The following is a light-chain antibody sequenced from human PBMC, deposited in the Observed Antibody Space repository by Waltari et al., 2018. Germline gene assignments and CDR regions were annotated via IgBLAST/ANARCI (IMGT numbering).Light chain of an antibody. CDR1: QSVGKY. V-gene: IGKV3-20*01. CDR3: QHHVRLPAT. CDR2: GAS. Sequence: IVLTQSPGTLSSSPGERATLSCRASQSVGKYLAWYQQKPGQAPRLLIYGASSRAAGIPDRFSGSGSGADFSLTISRLEPEDFAVYYCQHHVRLPATFGQGTKVE. J-gene: IGKJ1*01.